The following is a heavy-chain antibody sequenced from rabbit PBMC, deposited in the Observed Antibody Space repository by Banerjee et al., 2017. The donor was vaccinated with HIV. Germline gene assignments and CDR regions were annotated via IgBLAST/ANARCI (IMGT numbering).Heavy chain of an antibody. CDR1: GFSFSSSYD. CDR2: TWPGNDVT. Sequence: QEQLVESGGGLVQPEGSLTLTCTASGFSFSSSYDMCWVRQAPGKGLEWIGCTWPGNDVTFYATWAKGRFTVSKTSSTTVTLQMTGLTAADTATYFCARNLPESSGAYNLWGQGTLVTVS. CDR3: ARNLPESSGAYNL. V-gene: IGHV1S45*01. J-gene: IGHJ4*01. D-gene: IGHD1-1*01.